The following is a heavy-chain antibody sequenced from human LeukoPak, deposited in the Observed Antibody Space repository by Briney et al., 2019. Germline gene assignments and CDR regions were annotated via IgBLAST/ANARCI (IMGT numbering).Heavy chain of an antibody. CDR2: ISPNSGGT. CDR1: GYTFTAYD. CDR3: TRDVGSRYGHDC. D-gene: IGHD5-18*01. V-gene: IGHV1-2*02. Sequence: ASVKVSCKASGYTFTAYDIHWVRQAPGQGLEWMGWISPNSGGTNYAQKFQGRVTMTRDTSISTAYMELSRLRSDDTAVYYCTRDVGSRYGHDCWGQGTLVTVSS. J-gene: IGHJ4*02.